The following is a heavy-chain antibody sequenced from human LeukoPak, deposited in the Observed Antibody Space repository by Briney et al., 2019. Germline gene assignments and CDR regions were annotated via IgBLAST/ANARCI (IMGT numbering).Heavy chain of an antibody. Sequence: PSETLSLTGAVYGGCLSGYYWSWIRQPPGKGLEWIGEINHSGSTNYNPSLKSRVTISVDTSKNQFSLKLSSVTAADTAVYYCARVRGDYWTYYYYMDVWGKGTTVTVSS. CDR3: ARVRGDYWTYYYYMDV. V-gene: IGHV4-34*01. CDR1: GGCLSGYY. CDR2: INHSGST. J-gene: IGHJ6*03. D-gene: IGHD4-17*01.